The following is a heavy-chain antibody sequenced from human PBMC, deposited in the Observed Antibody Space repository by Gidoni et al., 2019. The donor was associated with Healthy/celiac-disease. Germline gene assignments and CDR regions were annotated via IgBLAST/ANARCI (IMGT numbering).Heavy chain of an antibody. V-gene: IGHV3-64D*06. J-gene: IGHJ4*02. CDR2: ISSNGGST. CDR3: GGQAWYGPNPILDY. Sequence: EVQLVESGGGLVQPGGSLRLSCSASGFTFSSYAMHWVRQAPGKGLEYVAAISSNGGSTYYADSVKGRFTISRDNSKNTLYLQMSSLRVEDTAVYYCGGQAWYGPNPILDYWGQGTLVTVSS. CDR1: GFTFSSYA. D-gene: IGHD6-13*01.